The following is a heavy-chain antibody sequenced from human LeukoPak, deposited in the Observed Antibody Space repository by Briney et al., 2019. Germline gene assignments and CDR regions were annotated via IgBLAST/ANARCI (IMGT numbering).Heavy chain of an antibody. Sequence: SQTLSLTCAISGDSFSNNNVAWNWVRQSPSRGLEWLGRTYYRSKWYNDYAVSVKSRITITPDTSKNQVSLQLSSVSLEDTAIYFCARVQQLGQGFHYWGQGTLVTVSS. J-gene: IGHJ4*02. V-gene: IGHV6-1*01. CDR1: GDSFSNNNVA. D-gene: IGHD6-13*01. CDR2: TYYRSKWYN. CDR3: ARVQQLGQGFHY.